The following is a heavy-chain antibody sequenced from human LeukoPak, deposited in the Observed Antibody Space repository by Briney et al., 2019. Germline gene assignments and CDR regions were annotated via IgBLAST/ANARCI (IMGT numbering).Heavy chain of an antibody. CDR3: ARDGSRGGYDPYYYYGMDV. CDR1: GFTFSSYG. V-gene: IGHV3-33*01. D-gene: IGHD5-12*01. CDR2: IWYDGSNK. J-gene: IGHJ6*02. Sequence: GRSLRLSCAASGFTFSSYGMDWVRQAPGKGLEWVAVIWYDGSNKYYADSVKGRFTISRDNSKNTPYLQMNSLRAEDTAVYYCARDGSRGGYDPYYYYGMDVWGQGTTVTVSS.